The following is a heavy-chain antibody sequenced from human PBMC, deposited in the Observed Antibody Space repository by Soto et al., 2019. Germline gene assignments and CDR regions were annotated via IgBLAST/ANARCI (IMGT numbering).Heavy chain of an antibody. D-gene: IGHD3-10*01. V-gene: IGHV4-31*03. J-gene: IGHJ4*02. Sequence: QVQLQESGPGLVKPSQTLSLTCTVSGGSISSGGYYWSWIRQHPGKGLEWIGYIYYSGSTYYNPSLKSRVTISVDTSKNQFSLKLSSVTAAETAGYYCATYGSGTYKPTTFDYWGQGTLVTVSS. CDR3: ATYGSGTYKPTTFDY. CDR2: IYYSGST. CDR1: GGSISSGGYY.